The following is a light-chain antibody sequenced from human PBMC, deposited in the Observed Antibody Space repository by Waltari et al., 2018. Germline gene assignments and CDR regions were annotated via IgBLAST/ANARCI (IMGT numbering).Light chain of an antibody. CDR1: QSISRN. CDR3: QQYNNWRT. V-gene: IGKV3D-15*01. CDR2: GAS. Sequence: EVLMTQSPATLSVSPGERATLSCRASQSISRNLAWYQQKPGQAPRLLIYGASTRAPGIPDRVSGSGSGTEFTLSISGVQSEDFGVYYCQQYNNWRTFGQGTRLEI. J-gene: IGKJ2*01.